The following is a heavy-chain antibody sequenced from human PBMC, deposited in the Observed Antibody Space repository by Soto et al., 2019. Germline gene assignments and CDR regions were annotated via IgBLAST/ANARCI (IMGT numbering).Heavy chain of an antibody. CDR2: IYWDDDY. J-gene: IGHJ5*02. CDR1: GFSLSTSGLG. CDR3: AHRRDGSSGPMRFDP. V-gene: IGHV2-5*02. D-gene: IGHD6-13*01. Sequence: QITLKESGPTLVKPTQTLTLTCTFSGFSLSTSGLGVGWIRQPPGKALEWLALIYWDDDYRYSPSLRSRLTITKDTSTNQVVLTMTNMDPVDTATYYCAHRRDGSSGPMRFDPWGPGTLVTVSS.